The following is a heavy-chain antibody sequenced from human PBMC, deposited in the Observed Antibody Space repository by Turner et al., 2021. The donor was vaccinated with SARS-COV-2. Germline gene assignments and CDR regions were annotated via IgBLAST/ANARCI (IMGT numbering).Heavy chain of an antibody. J-gene: IGHJ6*02. D-gene: IGHD2-2*02. CDR2: FDPEDGET. V-gene: IGHV1-24*01. Sequence: QVQLVQSGAEVKKPGASVKVSCKVSGYTLTEFSMHWVRQAPGKGLECMGAFDPEDGETIYAHKFQGRVSMTEDTSTDTAYMELSSLRSEDSAVYYCATVPVVPAAIGYYYYYGMDVWGQGTTVTVS. CDR1: GYTLTEFS. CDR3: ATVPVVPAAIGYYYYYGMDV.